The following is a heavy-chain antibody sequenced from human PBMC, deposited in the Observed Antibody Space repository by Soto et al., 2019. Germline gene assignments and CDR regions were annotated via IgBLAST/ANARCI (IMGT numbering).Heavy chain of an antibody. Sequence: PSETLSLTCAVYGGSFSGYYWSWIRQHPGKGLEWIGYIYYSGSTNYNPSLKSRVTISVDTSKNQFSLKLSSVTAADTAVYYCARDSTQHSSSWYWFDPWGQGTLVTVSS. CDR3: ARDSTQHSSSWYWFDP. V-gene: IGHV4-59*01. J-gene: IGHJ5*02. D-gene: IGHD6-13*01. CDR1: GGSFSGYY. CDR2: IYYSGST.